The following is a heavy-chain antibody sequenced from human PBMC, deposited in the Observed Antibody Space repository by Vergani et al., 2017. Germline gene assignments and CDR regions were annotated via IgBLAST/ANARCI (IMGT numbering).Heavy chain of an antibody. J-gene: IGHJ4*02. Sequence: QVQLVESGGGVVQPGTSLRLSCVVSGFALNRHAMYWVRQAPGKGLEWVVGISFDGTNEYYPDLVKGRFTISRDIAKNTLYLQVRSLRLEDTGVYHCVRGHGLCAVCRCYTEAWDYWVQGTPVTVSS. CDR2: ISFDGTNE. V-gene: IGHV3-30-3*01. CDR1: GFALNRHA. D-gene: IGHD2-2*02. CDR3: VRGHGLCAVCRCYTEAWDY.